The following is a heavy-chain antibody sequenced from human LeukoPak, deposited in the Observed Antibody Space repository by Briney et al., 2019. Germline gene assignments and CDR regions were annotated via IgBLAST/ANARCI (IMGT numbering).Heavy chain of an antibody. CDR3: ARGSAHFDY. Sequence: SETLSLTCAVYGGSFSGYYWSWIRQPPGKGLEWIGEINHSGSTNYNPSLKSRVTISVDTSKNQFSLKLSSVTAADTAVYYCARGSAHFDYWGQGTLVTVSS. CDR1: GGSFSGYY. D-gene: IGHD3-10*01. J-gene: IGHJ4*02. V-gene: IGHV4-34*01. CDR2: INHSGST.